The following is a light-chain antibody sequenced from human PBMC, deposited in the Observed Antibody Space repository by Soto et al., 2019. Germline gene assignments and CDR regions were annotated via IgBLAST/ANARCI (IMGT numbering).Light chain of an antibody. J-gene: IGKJ2*03. Sequence: DIQMTQSPSTLSASVGDRVTITCRASQNINTWLAWYQQKPGKAPKVLIYKAASLESGVPSRFSCSGSGTEFTLTISSLQPDDFASYYCQQYNHYYSFGQGTKLEIK. CDR1: QNINTW. CDR3: QQYNHYYS. CDR2: KAA. V-gene: IGKV1-5*03.